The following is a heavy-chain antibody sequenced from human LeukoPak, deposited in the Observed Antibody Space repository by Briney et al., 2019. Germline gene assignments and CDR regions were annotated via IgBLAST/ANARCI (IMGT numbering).Heavy chain of an antibody. D-gene: IGHD2-15*01. Sequence: SVKVSCKASGGTFSTYAISWVRQAPGQGLEWMGGIIPMFGTANYAQKFQGRVTITADESTSTAYMELSSLRSEDTAVYYCARARYCSGGSCYWFDPWGQGTLVTVSS. CDR2: IIPMFGTA. CDR1: GGTFSTYA. V-gene: IGHV1-69*01. J-gene: IGHJ5*02. CDR3: ARARYCSGGSCYWFDP.